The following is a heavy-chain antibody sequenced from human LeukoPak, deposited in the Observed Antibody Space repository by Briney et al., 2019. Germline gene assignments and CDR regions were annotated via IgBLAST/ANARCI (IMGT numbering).Heavy chain of an antibody. CDR3: ARPYDSSGYFFDP. J-gene: IGHJ5*02. V-gene: IGHV4-39*01. D-gene: IGHD3-22*01. CDR1: GGSISSSSYY. CDR2: IYYSGST. Sequence: PSETLSLTCTVSGGSISSSSYYWGWIRQPPGKGLEWIGSIYYSGSTYYNPSLKSRVTISVDTSKNQFSLKLSSVTAADTAVYYCARPYDSSGYFFDPWGQGTLVTVSS.